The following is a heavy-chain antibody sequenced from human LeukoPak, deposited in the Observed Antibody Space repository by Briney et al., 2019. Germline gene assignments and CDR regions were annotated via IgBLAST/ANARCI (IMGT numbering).Heavy chain of an antibody. Sequence: GGSLRLSCAASGFTFSSYAMSWVRQAPGKGLEWVAVISYDGSNKYYADSVKGRFTISRDNSKNTLYLQMNSLRAEDTAVYYCAMVAASALYGMDVWGQGTTVTVSS. CDR3: AMVAASALYGMDV. CDR1: GFTFSSYA. J-gene: IGHJ6*02. D-gene: IGHD2-15*01. V-gene: IGHV3-30-3*01. CDR2: ISYDGSNK.